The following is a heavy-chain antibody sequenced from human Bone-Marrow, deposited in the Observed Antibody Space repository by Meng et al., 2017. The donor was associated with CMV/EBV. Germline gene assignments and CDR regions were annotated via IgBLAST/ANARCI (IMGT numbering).Heavy chain of an antibody. Sequence: SLKISCIASGFAFDDYAMHWVRQAPGKGLERVSGISWRSANIGYADSVKGRFTISRDNAKNSLYLQMNSLGADDTALYYCAKGSQTSTSSLDAFDIWGQGTRVTVSS. V-gene: IGHV3-9*01. D-gene: IGHD2/OR15-2a*01. CDR1: GFAFDDYA. J-gene: IGHJ3*02. CDR3: AKGSQTSTSSLDAFDI. CDR2: ISWRSANI.